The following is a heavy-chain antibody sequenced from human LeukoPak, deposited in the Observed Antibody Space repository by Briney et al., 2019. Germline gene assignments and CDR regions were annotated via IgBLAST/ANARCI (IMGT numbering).Heavy chain of an antibody. J-gene: IGHJ3*02. D-gene: IGHD2-2*01. CDR3: ARDLILRSSTSLDAFDI. Sequence: KASETLSLTCTVSGGSISSGSYYWRWSRQPAGRGLEWIGRIYTSGSTNYNPPLKSRLIISVDTSKNQFSLKLSSVTAADTAVYYCARDLILRSSTSLDAFDIWGQGTMVTVSS. CDR2: IYTSGST. CDR1: GGSISSGSYY. V-gene: IGHV4-61*02.